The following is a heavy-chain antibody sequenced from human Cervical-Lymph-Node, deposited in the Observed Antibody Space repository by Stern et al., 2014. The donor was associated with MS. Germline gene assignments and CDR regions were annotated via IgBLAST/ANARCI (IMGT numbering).Heavy chain of an antibody. CDR3: AKNEDYYDSSGYYYPPYSFEY. V-gene: IGHV3-66*02. Sequence: EVQLVESGGNLVQPGGSLRLSCAASGFTVSSNYMNWVRQAPGKGLEWVSVINSGGRTEYADSVRGRFTISRDNSKNTLYLQMDSLRPEDTAVYYCAKNEDYYDSSGYYYPPYSFEYWGQGTLVTVSS. CDR1: GFTVSSNY. J-gene: IGHJ4*02. CDR2: INSGGRT. D-gene: IGHD3-22*01.